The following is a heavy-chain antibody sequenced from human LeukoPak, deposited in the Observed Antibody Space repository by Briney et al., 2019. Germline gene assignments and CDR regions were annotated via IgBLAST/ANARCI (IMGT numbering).Heavy chain of an antibody. D-gene: IGHD1-26*01. J-gene: IGHJ4*02. CDR3: TRDNLWELLLFDY. V-gene: IGHV3-49*03. CDR2: IRSKAYGGTT. Sequence: GGSLRLSCTASGFTFGDYAMSWFRQAPGKGLEWVGFIRSKAYGGTTEYAASAKGRFTISRDDSKSIAYLQMNSLKTEDTAVYYCTRDNLWELLLFDYWGQGTLVTVSS. CDR1: GFTFGDYA.